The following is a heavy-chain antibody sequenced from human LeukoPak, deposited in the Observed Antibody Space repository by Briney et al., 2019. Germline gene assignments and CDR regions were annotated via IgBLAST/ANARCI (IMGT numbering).Heavy chain of an antibody. CDR1: GFTFGDYW. V-gene: IGHV3-74*01. J-gene: IGHJ4*02. CDR2: INGDERSR. Sequence: GGSLRHSCEVSGFTFGDYWMHWVRQPPGKGLVWVSRINGDERSRAYADSVKGRFTISRDNAKNSLYLQMNSLRAEDTALYYCAKDISGSGSYYLDYWGQGTLVTVSS. D-gene: IGHD3-10*01. CDR3: AKDISGSGSYYLDY.